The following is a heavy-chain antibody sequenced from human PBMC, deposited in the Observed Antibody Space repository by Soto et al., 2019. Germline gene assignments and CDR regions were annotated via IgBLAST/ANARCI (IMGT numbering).Heavy chain of an antibody. D-gene: IGHD2-2*01. J-gene: IGHJ6*03. CDR3: ARQGYCSSTSCRYYYYYMDD. V-gene: IGHV4-59*08. Sequence: QVQLQESGPGLVKPSETLSLTCTVSGGSISSYYWSWIRQPPGKGLEWIGYIYYSGSTNYNPSLNTRVSISVDTYKIPFSLKLSSVTAADTAVYYCARQGYCSSTSCRYYYYYMDDWGKGTTVTVSS. CDR2: IYYSGST. CDR1: GGSISSYY.